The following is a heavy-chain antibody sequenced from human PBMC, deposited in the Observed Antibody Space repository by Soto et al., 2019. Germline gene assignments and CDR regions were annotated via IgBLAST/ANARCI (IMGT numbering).Heavy chain of an antibody. CDR1: GFTFSSYG. D-gene: IGHD3-3*01. J-gene: IGHJ4*02. V-gene: IGHV3-33*01. CDR3: ARDSLYYDFWSGYYNFDY. CDR2: IWYDGSNK. Sequence: GGSLRLSCAASGFTFSSYGMHWVRQAPGKGLEWVAVIWYDGSNKYYADSVKGRFTISRDNSKNTLYLQMNSLRAEDTAVYYCARDSLYYDFWSGYYNFDYWGQGTLVTVSS.